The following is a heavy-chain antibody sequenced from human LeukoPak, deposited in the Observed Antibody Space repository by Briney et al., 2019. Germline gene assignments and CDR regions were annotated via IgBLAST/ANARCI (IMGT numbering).Heavy chain of an antibody. D-gene: IGHD5-12*01. V-gene: IGHV3-74*01. Sequence: GGSLRLSCAASGFTFSTYWMHWVRQAPGKGLVLVSRISTDGSTTTYADSVKGRFTISRDNAKNALYLQMNSLTAEDTAVYYFARHYDAAAFDIWGQGTVVTVSS. J-gene: IGHJ3*02. CDR3: ARHYDAAAFDI. CDR1: GFTFSTYW. CDR2: ISTDGSTT.